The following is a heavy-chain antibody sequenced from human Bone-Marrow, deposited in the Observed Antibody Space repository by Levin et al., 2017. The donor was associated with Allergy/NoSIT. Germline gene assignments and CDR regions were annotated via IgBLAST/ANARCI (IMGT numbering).Heavy chain of an antibody. CDR2: INHNANT. Sequence: GSLRLSCAVHGGSFSDYYWSWIRQSPGKGLEWIGEINHNANTNYNPSLKSRVTISLDTSKNEFSLRLKSVTAADRAVFFCARGFCYFDTLSQSYYFDQWGQGTLVTVSS. CDR1: GGSFSDYY. D-gene: IGHD3-9*01. J-gene: IGHJ4*02. V-gene: IGHV4-34*01. CDR3: ARGFCYFDTLSQSYYFDQ.